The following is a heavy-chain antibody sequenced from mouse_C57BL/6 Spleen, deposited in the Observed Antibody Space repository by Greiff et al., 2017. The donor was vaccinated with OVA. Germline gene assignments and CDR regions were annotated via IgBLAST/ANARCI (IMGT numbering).Heavy chain of an antibody. Sequence: EVKVVESGGGLVKPGGSLKLSCAASGFTFSDYGMHWVRQAPEKGLEWVAYISSGSSNTYYADTVKGRSTMSKDNAKNTLFLQMTSLSSEDTAMYYCAWLSTPYYFDYWGQGTTLTVSS. D-gene: IGHD2-1*01. V-gene: IGHV5-17*01. CDR3: AWLSTPYYFDY. CDR2: ISSGSSNT. J-gene: IGHJ2*01. CDR1: GFTFSDYG.